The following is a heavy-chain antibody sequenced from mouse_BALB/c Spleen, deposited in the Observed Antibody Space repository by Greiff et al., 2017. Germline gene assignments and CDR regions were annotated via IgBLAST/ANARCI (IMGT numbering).Heavy chain of an antibody. CDR3: ARRALYYYAMDY. Sequence: VQLQESGAELVRPGTSVKVSCKASGYAFTNYLIEWVKQRPGQGLEWIGVINPGSGGTNYNEKFKGKATLTADKSSSTAYMQLSSLTSDDSAVYFCARRALYYYAMDYWGQGTSVTVSS. D-gene: IGHD1-1*02. J-gene: IGHJ4*01. V-gene: IGHV1-54*01. CDR1: GYAFTNYL. CDR2: INPGSGGT.